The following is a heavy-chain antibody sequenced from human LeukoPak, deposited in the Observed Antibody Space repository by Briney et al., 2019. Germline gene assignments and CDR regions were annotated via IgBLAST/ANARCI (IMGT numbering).Heavy chain of an antibody. CDR1: GGSINSSSSYY. J-gene: IGHJ4*02. D-gene: IGHD3-10*01. CDR3: ARLPMAMGVFDY. Sequence: PSETLSLTCAVSGGSINSSSSYYWGWIRQPPGKGLEWIGSIYYGGSTYHNPSLKSRVTISVDTSKNQFSLKLSSVTAADTAVYYCARLPMAMGVFDYWGQGTLVTVSS. V-gene: IGHV4-39*01. CDR2: IYYGGST.